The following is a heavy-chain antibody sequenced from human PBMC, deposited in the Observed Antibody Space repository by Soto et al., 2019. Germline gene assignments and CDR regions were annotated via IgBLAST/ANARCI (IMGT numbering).Heavy chain of an antibody. V-gene: IGHV3-23*01. CDR1: GFTFSSYA. Sequence: GGSLRLSCAASGFTFSSYAMSWVRQAPGKGLEWVSAISGSGGSTYYADSVKGRFTISRDNSKNTLYLQMNSLRAEDTAVYYCAKDSQGIAVAGTYRGFDYWGQGTLVTVSS. CDR3: AKDSQGIAVAGTYRGFDY. J-gene: IGHJ4*02. CDR2: ISGSGGST. D-gene: IGHD6-19*01.